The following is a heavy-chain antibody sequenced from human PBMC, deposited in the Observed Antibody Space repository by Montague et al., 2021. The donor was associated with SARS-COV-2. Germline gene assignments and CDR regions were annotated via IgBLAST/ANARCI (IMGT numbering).Heavy chain of an antibody. D-gene: IGHD2-15*01. CDR3: VRDIECSF. CDR1: GFTFRDSA. V-gene: IGHV3-23*01. Sequence: SLRLSCAASGFTFRDSAMNWVRQAPGKGLEWVSLISYNGGSTYYADSVKGRFTISRDNSNNTLYLQMNSLRAEDTAIYYCVRDIECSFWGQGTLVTVSS. CDR2: ISYNGGST. J-gene: IGHJ4*02.